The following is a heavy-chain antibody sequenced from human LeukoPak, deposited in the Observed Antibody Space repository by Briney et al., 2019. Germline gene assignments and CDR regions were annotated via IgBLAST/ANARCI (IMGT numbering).Heavy chain of an antibody. Sequence: PGGSLRLSCAASGFTFSDYYMRWIRQAPGKGLEWVSYISSSGSTIYYADAVKGRFTIFRDNAKSSLYLQMNSLRAEDTAVYYCARTDRVAGRRGYLDYWGQGTLVTVSS. CDR3: ARTDRVAGRRGYLDY. CDR1: GFTFSDYY. V-gene: IGHV3-11*04. J-gene: IGHJ4*02. CDR2: ISSSGSTI. D-gene: IGHD6-19*01.